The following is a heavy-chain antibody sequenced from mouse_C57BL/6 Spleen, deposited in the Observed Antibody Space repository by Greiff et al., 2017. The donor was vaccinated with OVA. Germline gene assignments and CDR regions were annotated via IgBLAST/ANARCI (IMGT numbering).Heavy chain of an antibody. D-gene: IGHD3-3*01. CDR1: GYTFTDYY. Sequence: EVKLMESGPELVKPGASVKISCKASGYTFTDYYMNWVKQSHGKSLEWIGDINPNNGGTSYNQKFKGKATLTVDKSSSTAYMELRSLTSEDSAVYYCARRAGTGAWFAYWGQGTLVTVSA. J-gene: IGHJ3*01. CDR3: ARRAGTGAWFAY. CDR2: INPNNGGT. V-gene: IGHV1-26*01.